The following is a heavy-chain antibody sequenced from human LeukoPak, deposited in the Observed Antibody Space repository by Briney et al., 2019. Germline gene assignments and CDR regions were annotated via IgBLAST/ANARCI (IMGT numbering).Heavy chain of an antibody. Sequence: SETLSLTCAVYGGSFSGYYWSWIRQPPGKGLEWIGEINHSGSTNYNPSLKSRVTISVDTSKNQFSLKLSSVTAADTAVYYCARELGRISDYWGQGTLVTASS. CDR3: ARELGRISDY. CDR2: INHSGST. V-gene: IGHV4-34*01. J-gene: IGHJ4*02. CDR1: GGSFSGYY. D-gene: IGHD2-15*01.